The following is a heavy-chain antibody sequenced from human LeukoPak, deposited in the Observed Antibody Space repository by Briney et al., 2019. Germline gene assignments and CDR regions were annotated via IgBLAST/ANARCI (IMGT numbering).Heavy chain of an antibody. Sequence: VGSLRFSCAGSGFTFSTYWMSWVRQAPGKGPECVANIKEDGSEKYYVDSVKGRFTISRDNAKNSLYLQMNSLRAEDTAIYYCAKQSLLLRGPLLIYYFDFWGQGTLVTVSS. J-gene: IGHJ4*02. V-gene: IGHV3-7*03. D-gene: IGHD3-10*01. CDR2: IKEDGSEK. CDR1: GFTFSTYW. CDR3: AKQSLLLRGPLLIYYFDF.